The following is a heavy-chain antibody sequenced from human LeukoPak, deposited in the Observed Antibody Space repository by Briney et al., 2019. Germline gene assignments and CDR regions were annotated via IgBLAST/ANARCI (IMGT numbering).Heavy chain of an antibody. CDR1: GYRFTSYW. CDR2: IYPGDSDT. V-gene: IGHV5-51*01. J-gene: IGHJ6*03. Sequence: GESLKISCKGSGYRFTSYWIGWVRQMPGKGLEWMGIIYPGDSDTRYSPSFQGQVTISADKSISTAYLQWSSLKASDTAMYYCARHGRDGYNSFYYYMDVWGKGTTVTISS. D-gene: IGHD5-24*01. CDR3: ARHGRDGYNSFYYYMDV.